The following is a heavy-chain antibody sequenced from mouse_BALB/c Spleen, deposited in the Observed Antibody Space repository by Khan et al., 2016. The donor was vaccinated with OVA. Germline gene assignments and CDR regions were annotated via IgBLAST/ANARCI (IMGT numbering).Heavy chain of an antibody. J-gene: IGHJ3*01. CDR3: TRGGGGSRFAY. V-gene: IGHV1S137*01. CDR1: GYTFTDFT. Sequence: QVQLKQSGAELVRPGVSVKISCKGSGYTFTDFTIHWVKQSHAQSLEWIGVISTYYGDVTYNQKFKGKATVTVDKSSSTTYMELARLTSEDSAIYCCTRGGGGSRFAYWGQGTLVTVSA. CDR2: ISTYYGDV.